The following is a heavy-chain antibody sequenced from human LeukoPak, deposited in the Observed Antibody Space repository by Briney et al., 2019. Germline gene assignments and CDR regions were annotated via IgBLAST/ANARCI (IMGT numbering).Heavy chain of an antibody. CDR2: IYSGANT. J-gene: IGHJ4*02. V-gene: IGHV3-53*01. D-gene: IGHD6-19*01. CDR3: ARVESTGWWHYFDY. Sequence: ETLSLTCTVSGDSINSLDLWSWVRQAPGKGLEWVSVIYSGANTYYADSVKGRFTISTDASKNTLYVQMNSLRAEDTAVYYCARVESTGWWHYFDYWGQGTLVTVSS. CDR1: GDSINSLD.